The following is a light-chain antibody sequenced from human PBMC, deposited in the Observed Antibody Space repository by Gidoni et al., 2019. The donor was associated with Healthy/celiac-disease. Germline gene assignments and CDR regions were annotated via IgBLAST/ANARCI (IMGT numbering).Light chain of an antibody. CDR1: SGSIASNY. CDR2: EDN. V-gene: IGLV6-57*02. J-gene: IGLJ2*01. CDR3: QSYDSIILGVV. Sequence: NFMLTQPHSVSESPGKTVTISCTGSSGSIASNYVQWYQQRPGSAPTTVIYEDNQRPSGCPDRFSGSIDSSSNSASLPISGLKTEDEADYYCQSYDSIILGVVFGGGTKLTVL.